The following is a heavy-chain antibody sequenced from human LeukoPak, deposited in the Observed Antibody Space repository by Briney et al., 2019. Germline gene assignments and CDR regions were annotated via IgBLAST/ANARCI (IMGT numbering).Heavy chain of an antibody. V-gene: IGHV3-30*18. CDR3: AKTSTTTEADY. D-gene: IGHD4-17*01. CDR2: ISYDGSNK. CDR1: GFTFSSYG. Sequence: PGGSLRLSCAASGFTFSSYGMHWVRQAPGKGLEWVAVISYDGSNKYYADSVKGRFTISRDNSKNTLYLQMNSLRAEDTAVYYCAKTSTTTEADYWGQGTLVTVSS. J-gene: IGHJ4*02.